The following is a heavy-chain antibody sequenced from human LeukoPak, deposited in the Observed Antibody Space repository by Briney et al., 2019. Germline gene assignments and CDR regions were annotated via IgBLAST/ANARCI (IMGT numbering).Heavy chain of an antibody. J-gene: IGHJ4*02. CDR3: ARSNYGDRGWNYFDS. CDR2: IYSGGST. V-gene: IGHV3-53*01. Sequence: GRSLRLSCAASGFTVSSHYMNWVRQAPGKGLEWVSVIYSGGSTYYADSVKGRFTISRDISKNTLYVQMNSLRAEATAVYYCARSNYGDRGWNYFDSWGQGTLVTVSS. CDR1: GFTVSSHY. D-gene: IGHD4-17*01.